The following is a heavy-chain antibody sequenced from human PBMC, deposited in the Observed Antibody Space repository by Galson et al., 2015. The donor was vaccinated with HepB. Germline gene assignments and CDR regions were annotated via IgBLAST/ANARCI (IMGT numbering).Heavy chain of an antibody. CDR3: AIPIRITIFGVPNDAFEI. Sequence: SVKVSCKASGYTFTSYDINWVRQATGQGLEWMGWMNPNSGNTGYAQKFQGRVTMTRNTSISTAYMELSSLRSEDTAVYYCAIPIRITIFGVPNDAFEIWGQGTMVTVSS. D-gene: IGHD3-3*01. J-gene: IGHJ3*02. CDR2: MNPNSGNT. CDR1: GYTFTSYD. V-gene: IGHV1-8*01.